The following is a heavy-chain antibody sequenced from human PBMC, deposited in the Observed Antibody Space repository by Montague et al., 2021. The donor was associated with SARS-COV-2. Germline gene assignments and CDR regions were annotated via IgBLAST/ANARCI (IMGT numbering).Heavy chain of an antibody. CDR1: GGSLSTYY. CDR3: ARDRARRGWDYYFDN. D-gene: IGHD6-19*01. CDR2: IFHGGST. V-gene: IGHV4-59*01. J-gene: IGHJ4*02. Sequence: SETLSLTCTVSGGSLSTYYWSWIRQPPGKGLEWIGYIFHGGSTNYNPSLKNRVVMSVDTSKNQFSLQLTSVTAADTAVYYCARDRARRGWDYYFDNWGQGTLVTVSS.